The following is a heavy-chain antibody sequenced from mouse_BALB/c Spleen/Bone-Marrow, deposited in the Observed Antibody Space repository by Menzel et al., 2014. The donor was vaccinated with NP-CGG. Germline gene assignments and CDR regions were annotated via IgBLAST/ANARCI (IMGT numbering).Heavy chain of an antibody. CDR2: INGGSNTI. CDR1: GFTFGSFG. J-gene: IGHJ1*01. Sequence: EVMLVESGGGLVQPGGSRKLSCAASGFTFGSFGMHWIRQAPEKGLEWVAYINGGSNTIYYADTVKGRFTISRDNPKNTLFLQMTSLRSEDTAMYFCARGTTALRYFDVWGAGTTVTVSS. V-gene: IGHV5-17*02. CDR3: ARGTTALRYFDV. D-gene: IGHD1-2*01.